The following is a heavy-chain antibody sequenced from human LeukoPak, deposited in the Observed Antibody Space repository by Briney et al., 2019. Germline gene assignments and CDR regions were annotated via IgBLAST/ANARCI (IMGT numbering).Heavy chain of an antibody. D-gene: IGHD1-26*01. J-gene: IGHJ4*02. Sequence: ASVKVSFKASGYTFTGYYMHWVRQAPGQGLEWMGWINPNSGGTNYAQKFQGRVTMTRDTSISTAYMELSWLTSDDTAVYYCAKRLAGAKGDDYWGQGTLVTVSS. CDR1: GYTFTGYY. CDR3: AKRLAGAKGDDY. CDR2: INPNSGGT. V-gene: IGHV1-2*02.